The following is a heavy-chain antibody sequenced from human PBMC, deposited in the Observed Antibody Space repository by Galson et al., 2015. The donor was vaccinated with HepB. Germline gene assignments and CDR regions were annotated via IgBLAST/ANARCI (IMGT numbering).Heavy chain of an antibody. D-gene: IGHD3-3*01. CDR3: ARMSQLRFLEWLSTTYYFDY. Sequence: SLRLSCAASGFTFSSYWMSWVRQAPGKGLEWVANIKQDGSEKYYVDSVKGRFTISRDNAKNSLYLQMNSLRAEDTAVYYCARMSQLRFLEWLSTTYYFDYWGQGTLVTVSS. V-gene: IGHV3-7*03. CDR1: GFTFSSYW. J-gene: IGHJ4*02. CDR2: IKQDGSEK.